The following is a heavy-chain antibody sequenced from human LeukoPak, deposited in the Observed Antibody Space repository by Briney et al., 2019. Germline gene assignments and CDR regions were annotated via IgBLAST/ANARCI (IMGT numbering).Heavy chain of an antibody. CDR2: IYYSETT. V-gene: IGHV4-39*01. CDR3: ASQRADYFYYYVDV. D-gene: IGHD3-9*01. J-gene: IGHJ6*03. CDR1: GGSIGTTNYY. Sequence: SETLSLTCTVSGGSIGTTNYYWGWLRQPPGKGLEWIGSIYYSETTYDNPSLESRVTISIETSKNQFSLSLSSVTAADTAAYYCASQRADYFYYYVDVWGKGTTVTVS.